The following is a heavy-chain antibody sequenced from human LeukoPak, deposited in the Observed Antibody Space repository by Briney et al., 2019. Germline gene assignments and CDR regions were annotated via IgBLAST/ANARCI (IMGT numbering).Heavy chain of an antibody. CDR2: IYADGYT. Sequence: GGSLRLSCAASGISVSNDYMSWVRQAPGKGLEWVSAIYADGYTREAASVKGRFSISRHNSKNTVYLQMDNLRPEDTAVYYCARDRRGEKDFDVWGPGTMVTVSS. CDR1: GISVSNDY. J-gene: IGHJ3*01. V-gene: IGHV3-53*04. CDR3: ARDRRGEKDFDV.